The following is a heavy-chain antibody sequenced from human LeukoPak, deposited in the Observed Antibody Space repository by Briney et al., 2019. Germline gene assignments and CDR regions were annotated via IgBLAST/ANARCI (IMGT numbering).Heavy chain of an antibody. D-gene: IGHD3-16*01. CDR3: ARVYAVGVSRGHFDY. J-gene: IGHJ4*02. CDR1: GFTFSSYW. Sequence: GGSLRLSCAASGFTFSSYWMHWVRQAPAKGLVWVSRINSDGSSTSYADSVKGRFTISRDNAKNTLYLQMNSLRAEDTAAYYCARVYAVGVSRGHFDYWGQGTLVTVSS. CDR2: INSDGSST. V-gene: IGHV3-74*01.